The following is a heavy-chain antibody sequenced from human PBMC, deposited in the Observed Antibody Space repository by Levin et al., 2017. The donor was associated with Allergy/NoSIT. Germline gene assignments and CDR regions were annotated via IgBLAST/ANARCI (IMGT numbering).Heavy chain of an antibody. CDR1: GFTVSSNY. V-gene: IGHV3-66*01. Sequence: GGSLRLSCAASGFTVSSNYMSWVRQAPGKGLEWVSVIYSGGSTYYADSVKGRFTISRDNSKNTLYLQMNSLRAEDTAVYYCAGGSGSYYMADFDYWGQGTLVTVSS. D-gene: IGHD3-10*01. J-gene: IGHJ4*02. CDR3: AGGSGSYYMADFDY. CDR2: IYSGGST.